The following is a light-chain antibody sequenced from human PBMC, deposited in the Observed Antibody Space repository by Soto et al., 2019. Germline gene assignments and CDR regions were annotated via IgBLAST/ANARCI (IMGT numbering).Light chain of an antibody. CDR3: QQSYSTTIT. CDR1: QSISSY. Sequence: DIQMTQSPSSLSASVGDGVTITCRASQSISSYLNWYHQKPGKAPKLLIYAASSLQSGVPSRFSGSGSGTDFTLTISSLQPEDFATYYCQQSYSTTITFGQGTRLE. J-gene: IGKJ5*01. V-gene: IGKV1-39*01. CDR2: AAS.